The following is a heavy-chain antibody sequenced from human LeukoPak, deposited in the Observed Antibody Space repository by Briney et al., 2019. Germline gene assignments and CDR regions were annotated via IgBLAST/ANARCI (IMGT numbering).Heavy chain of an antibody. CDR1: GFTFSSYW. J-gene: IGHJ4*02. D-gene: IGHD3-22*01. CDR3: ARCPYDSSGYYSVPSHFDY. Sequence: GGSLRLSCAASGFTFSSYWMTWVRQAPGKGLEWVANIKQDGSEKYYVDSVKGRFSISRDNAKNSLCLQMNSLSAEDTAVYYCARCPYDSSGYYSVPSHFDYWGRGTLVTVSS. CDR2: IKQDGSEK. V-gene: IGHV3-7*01.